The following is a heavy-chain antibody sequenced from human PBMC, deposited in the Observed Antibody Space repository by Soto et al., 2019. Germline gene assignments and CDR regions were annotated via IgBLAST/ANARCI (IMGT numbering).Heavy chain of an antibody. D-gene: IGHD3-22*01. CDR2: INPSGGST. CDR3: ARADYYGSSGYHLDY. CDR1: GYTFSNFY. V-gene: IGHV1-46*01. Sequence: QVQLVQSGAEVKKPGASVKVSCKASGYTFSNFYIHWVRQAPGQGLEWMGIINPSGGSTSYAQKFQGRVTMTRDTSTSTVYMELSILRSEDTAVHYCARADYYGSSGYHLDYWGQGTLVTVSS. J-gene: IGHJ4*02.